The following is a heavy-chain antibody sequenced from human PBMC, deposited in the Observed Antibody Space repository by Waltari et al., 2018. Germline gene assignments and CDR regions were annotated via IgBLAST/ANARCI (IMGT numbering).Heavy chain of an antibody. CDR2: ISYDGSNK. J-gene: IGHJ4*02. CDR3: ARDPPYGNSD. D-gene: IGHD4-17*01. V-gene: IGHV3-30-3*01. CDR1: GFTFSSCA. Sequence: VQLVASGGGVVQPGRSLRLSFAAPGFTFSSCAIHWVRQAPGKGLEWVAVISYDGSNKYYADSVKGRFTISRDNSKNTLYLQMNSLRAEDTAVYYCARDPPYGNSDWGQGTLVTVSS.